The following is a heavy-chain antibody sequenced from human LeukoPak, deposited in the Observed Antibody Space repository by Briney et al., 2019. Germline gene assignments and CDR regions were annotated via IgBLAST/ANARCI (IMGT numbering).Heavy chain of an antibody. J-gene: IGHJ5*02. V-gene: IGHV3-23*01. CDR1: GFTFDDYA. CDR3: AKGGYCSSTSCYVGWFDP. CDR2: ISGGGGST. Sequence: GGSLRLSCAASGFTFDDYAIHWVRQAPGKGLEWVSVISGGGGSTYYADSVKGRFTISRDNSKNTLFLQMNSLRAEDTAVYYCAKGGYCSSTSCYVGWFDPWGQGTLVTVSS. D-gene: IGHD2-2*01.